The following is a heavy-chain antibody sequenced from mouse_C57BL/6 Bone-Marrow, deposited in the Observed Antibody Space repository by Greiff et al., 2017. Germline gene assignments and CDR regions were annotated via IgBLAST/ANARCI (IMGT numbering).Heavy chain of an antibody. CDR1: GYTFTSYW. CDR2: IDPSDSYT. CDR3: ARYGYYELYAMDY. Sequence: QVQLQQPGAELVRPGTSVKLSCKASGYTFTSYWMHWVKQRPGQGLEWIGVIDPSDSYTSYNQKFKGKATLTVDTSSSTAYMQLSSLTSEDSAVYYCARYGYYELYAMDYWGQGTSVTVSS. J-gene: IGHJ4*01. D-gene: IGHD2-3*01. V-gene: IGHV1-59*01.